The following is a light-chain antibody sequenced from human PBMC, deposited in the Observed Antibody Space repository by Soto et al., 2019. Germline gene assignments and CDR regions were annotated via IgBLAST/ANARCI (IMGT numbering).Light chain of an antibody. J-gene: IGLJ1*01. CDR3: CSYAGGPYV. V-gene: IGLV2-11*01. Sequence: QSALTQPRSVSGSPGQSVTISCTGTSSDVGGYNYVSWYQQHPGKAPKLMICDVSQRPSGVPDRFSGSKSGNTASLTISGXXXXXXXXYYCCSYAGGPYVFGPGTKLTV. CDR1: SSDVGGYNY. CDR2: DVS.